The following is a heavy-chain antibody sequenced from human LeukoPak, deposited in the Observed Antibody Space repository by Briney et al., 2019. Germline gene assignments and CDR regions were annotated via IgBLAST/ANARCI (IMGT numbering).Heavy chain of an antibody. CDR3: ATWGSSSSPLPSMDV. CDR2: IDPSGGGT. D-gene: IGHD6-13*01. J-gene: IGHJ6*02. V-gene: IGHV1-46*01. CDR1: GYTFTSYY. Sequence: ASVKVSCTASGYTFTSYYMHWVRRAPGQGLEWMGIIDPSGGGTTYAQNFQGRVTMTGDTSTSTVYMELSSLRSEDTAVYYCATWGSSSSPLPSMDVWGQGTTVTVSS.